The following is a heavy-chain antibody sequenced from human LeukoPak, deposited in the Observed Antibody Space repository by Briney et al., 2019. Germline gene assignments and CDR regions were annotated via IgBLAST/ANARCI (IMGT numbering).Heavy chain of an antibody. CDR3: ARECLMVGVYDAFDI. Sequence: GGSLRLSCSASGFTFSSYAMHWVRQAPGKGLEYVSAISSNGGSTYYADSVKGRCTISRDNAKNSLYLQMKSLRDEDTAVYYCARECLMVGVYDAFDIWGQGTMATVSS. CDR2: ISSNGGST. V-gene: IGHV3-64*04. J-gene: IGHJ3*02. CDR1: GFTFSSYA. D-gene: IGHD1-26*01.